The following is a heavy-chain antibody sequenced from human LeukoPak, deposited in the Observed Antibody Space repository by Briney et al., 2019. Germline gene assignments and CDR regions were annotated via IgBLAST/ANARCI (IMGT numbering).Heavy chain of an antibody. CDR2: INPSGVST. D-gene: IGHD5-18*01. J-gene: IGHJ4*02. V-gene: IGHV1-46*01. Sequence: GASVKVSCKASGYTFTSYYMHWVRQAPGQGLEWMGIINPSGVSTIYAQKFQGRVTMTRDTSTSTVYMELSSLRSEDTAVYYCVRDPLIRGYSYGYDYWGQGTLVTVSS. CDR3: VRDPLIRGYSYGYDY. CDR1: GYTFTSYY.